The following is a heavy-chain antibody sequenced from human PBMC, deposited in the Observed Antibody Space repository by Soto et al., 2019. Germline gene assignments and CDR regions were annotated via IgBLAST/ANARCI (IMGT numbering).Heavy chain of an antibody. CDR3: AIDTTAMVEFVY. Sequence: ASVKVSCKGSAYTFTSYYLHWERQAPGHGLEWMGIMNPSGGSTSYAQKFQGRVTMTRDTSTGTVYIWLSSLRSQDTAVYYSAIDTTAMVEFVYGRQRTLVTVSS. CDR2: MNPSGGST. D-gene: IGHD5-18*01. CDR1: AYTFTSYY. V-gene: IGHV1-46*01. J-gene: IGHJ4*02.